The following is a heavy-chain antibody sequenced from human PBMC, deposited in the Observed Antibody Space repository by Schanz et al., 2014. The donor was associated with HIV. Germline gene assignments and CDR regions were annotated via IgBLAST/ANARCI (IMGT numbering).Heavy chain of an antibody. J-gene: IGHJ4*02. Sequence: QVQLVESGGGVVQPGRSLRLSCAASGFTFSSYGMHWVRQAPGKGLEWVAVIWYDGSNKYYADSVKGRFTISRDNSKNTLYLQMNSLRAEDTAVYYCARAARDGSGSYPLDYWGQGTLVTVSS. V-gene: IGHV3-33*01. CDR2: IWYDGSNK. CDR1: GFTFSSYG. D-gene: IGHD3-10*01. CDR3: ARAARDGSGSYPLDY.